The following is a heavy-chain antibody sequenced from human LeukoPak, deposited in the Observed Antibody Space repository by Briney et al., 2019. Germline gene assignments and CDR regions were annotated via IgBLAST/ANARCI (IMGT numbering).Heavy chain of an antibody. J-gene: IGHJ4*02. CDR2: IYYSGST. D-gene: IGHD5-12*01. Sequence: SETLSLTCTVSGGSISSSSYSWGWIRQPLGKGLEWIGSIYYSGSTYYNPSLKSRVTISVDTSKNQFSLKLSSVTAADTAVYYCARQTEWLRLLSFDYWGQGTLVTVSS. V-gene: IGHV4-39*01. CDR3: ARQTEWLRLLSFDY. CDR1: GGSISSSSYS.